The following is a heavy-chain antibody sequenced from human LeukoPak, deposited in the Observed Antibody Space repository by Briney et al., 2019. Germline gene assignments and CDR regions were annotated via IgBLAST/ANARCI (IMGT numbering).Heavy chain of an antibody. J-gene: IGHJ4*02. V-gene: IGHV4-59*01. D-gene: IGHD1-26*01. CDR3: ASGRPLGFDY. CDR2: IYYSGTT. CDR1: GGSMSIYY. Sequence: SETLSLTCSVAGGSMSIYYWSWIRQPPGKGLEWIGYIYYSGTTNYNPSLKSRVTISIDTSRNQVSLKLSSVTAADTAVYYCASGRPLGFDYWGQGTLVTVSS.